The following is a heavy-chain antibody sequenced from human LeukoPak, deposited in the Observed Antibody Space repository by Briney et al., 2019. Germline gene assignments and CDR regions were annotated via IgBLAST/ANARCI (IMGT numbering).Heavy chain of an antibody. CDR2: IYYSGTT. CDR3: ARGVYIAAAQYGY. V-gene: IGHV4-59*01. J-gene: IGHJ4*02. CDR1: GGSISSYY. D-gene: IGHD6-13*01. Sequence: ASETLSLTCTVSGGSISSYYWSWIRQPPGRGLEWIGYIYYSGTTNYNPSLKSRVTISVDTSKNQFSLKLSSVTAADTAVYYCARGVYIAAAQYGYWGQGTLVTVSS.